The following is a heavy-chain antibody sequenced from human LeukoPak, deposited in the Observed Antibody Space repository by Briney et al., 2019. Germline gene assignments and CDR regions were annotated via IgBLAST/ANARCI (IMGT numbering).Heavy chain of an antibody. V-gene: IGHV1-8*03. CDR1: GYTFTGYY. CDR3: ARGTMVRGVINWFDP. Sequence: ASVKVSCKASGYTFTGYYMHWVRQAPGQGLEWMGWMNPNSGNTGYAQKFQGRVTITRNTSISTAYMELSSLRSEDTAVYYCARGTMVRGVINWFDPWGQGTLVTVSS. CDR2: MNPNSGNT. J-gene: IGHJ5*02. D-gene: IGHD3-10*01.